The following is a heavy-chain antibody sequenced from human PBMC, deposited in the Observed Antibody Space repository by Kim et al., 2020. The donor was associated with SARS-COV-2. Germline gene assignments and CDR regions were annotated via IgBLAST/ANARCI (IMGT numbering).Heavy chain of an antibody. CDR1: GFIFDDYA. Sequence: GGSLRLSCAASGFIFDDYAMHWVRQAPGKGLEWVSGISWSSGNIDYADSVKGRFTISRDNAKNSLYLQMNSLRAEDTALYYCAKDRYYYGSGSYGPTAVPHVMGGWCRATALTFSS. J-gene: IGHJ6*02. V-gene: IGHV3-9*01. CDR2: ISWSSGNI. CDR3: AKDRYYYGSGSYGPTAVPHVMGG. D-gene: IGHD3-10*01.